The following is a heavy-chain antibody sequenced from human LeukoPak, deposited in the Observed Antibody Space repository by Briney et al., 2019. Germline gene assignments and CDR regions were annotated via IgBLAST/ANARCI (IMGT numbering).Heavy chain of an antibody. CDR1: GGSFSGHY. CDR2: INHSGST. J-gene: IGHJ4*02. V-gene: IGHV4-34*01. Sequence: QSSETLSLTCAVYGGSFSGHYWSWIRQPPGKGLEWIGEINHSGSTNYNPSLKSRVTISVDTSKNQFSLKLSSVTAADTAVYYCARGQRQYYFDYWGQGTLVTVSS. CDR3: ARGQRQYYFDY.